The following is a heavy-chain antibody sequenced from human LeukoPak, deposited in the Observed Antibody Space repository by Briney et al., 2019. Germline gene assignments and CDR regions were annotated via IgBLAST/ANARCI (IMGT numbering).Heavy chain of an antibody. J-gene: IGHJ4*02. CDR2: ISNSGSTI. CDR1: GFTFSNYE. CDR3: ANPPIPGDDY. D-gene: IGHD1-26*01. Sequence: GGSLRLSCAASGFTFSNYEMNWVRQAPGKGLEWVSYISNSGSTISYADSVKGRFTISRDNSKNTLYLQMNSLRAEDTAVYYCANPPIPGDDYWGQGTLVTVSS. V-gene: IGHV3-48*03.